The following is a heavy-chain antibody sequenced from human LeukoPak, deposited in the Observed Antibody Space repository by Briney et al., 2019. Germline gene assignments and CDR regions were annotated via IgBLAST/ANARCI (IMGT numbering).Heavy chain of an antibody. CDR2: IIPIFGTA. CDR3: ARGFDYYDSRGYYSGDQRPFDY. V-gene: IGHV1-69*05. J-gene: IGHJ4*02. Sequence: GSSVKVSCKASGGTFSSYAISWVRQAPGQGLEWMGRIIPIFGTANYAQKFQGRVTITTDESTSTAYMELSSLRSEDTAVYYCARGFDYYDSRGYYSGDQRPFDYWGQGTLVTVSS. D-gene: IGHD3-22*01. CDR1: GGTFSSYA.